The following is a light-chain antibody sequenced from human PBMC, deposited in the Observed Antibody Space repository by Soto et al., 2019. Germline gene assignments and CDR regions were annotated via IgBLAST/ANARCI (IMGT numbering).Light chain of an antibody. Sequence: DIQMTQSPSSLSASVGDRVTITCRASQSISSYLNWYQQKPGKAPKLLIYAASSLQSGVPSRFSGSGSGTDFTLTISSLLPEDFATYYCQQSYSNLSLTLGGGTKVEIK. CDR3: QQSYSNLSLT. V-gene: IGKV1-39*01. CDR2: AAS. CDR1: QSISSY. J-gene: IGKJ4*01.